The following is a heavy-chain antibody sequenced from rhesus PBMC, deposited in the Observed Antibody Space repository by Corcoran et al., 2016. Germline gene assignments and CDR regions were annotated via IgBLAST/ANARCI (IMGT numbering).Heavy chain of an antibody. V-gene: IGHV4-173*01. J-gene: IGHJ4*01. CDR2: IFDGSGST. Sequence: QLQLQESGPGLVKPSETLSLTCAVSGGSISGNFWNWIRQPPGKGREWIGRIFDGSGSTEYNPSLKSRVTISTDTSKTQFSLRLTSVTAADTAVYFCAREVYGNRRDDSWGQGVLVTVSS. CDR1: GGSISGNF. CDR3: AREVYGNRRDDS. D-gene: IGHD4-35*01.